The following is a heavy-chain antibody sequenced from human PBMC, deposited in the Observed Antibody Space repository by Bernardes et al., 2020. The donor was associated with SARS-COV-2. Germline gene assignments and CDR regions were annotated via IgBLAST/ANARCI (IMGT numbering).Heavy chain of an antibody. Sequence: GGSLRLSCAASGFTVGSSYMSWVRQAPGKGLDWVSVIYRGGNTYYADSVKGRFTISRDNSKNTLYLQMNSLRADDTAVYYCARRQTTSWSHDYWGPGTLVTVSS. CDR2: IYRGGNT. J-gene: IGHJ4*02. D-gene: IGHD2-2*01. CDR1: GFTVGSSY. CDR3: ARRQTTSWSHDY. V-gene: IGHV3-53*01.